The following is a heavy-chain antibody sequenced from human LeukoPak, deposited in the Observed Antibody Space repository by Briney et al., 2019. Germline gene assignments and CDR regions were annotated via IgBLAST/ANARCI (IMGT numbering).Heavy chain of an antibody. CDR3: ASSIAGATPAYYFDY. CDR2: IYTSGST. J-gene: IGHJ4*02. D-gene: IGHD1-26*01. CDR1: GGSISSYY. Sequence: SETLSLTCTVSGGSISSYYWSWIRQPAGKGLEWIGRIYTSGSTNYNPSLKSRVTMSVDTSKNQFSLKLSSVTAADTAVYYCASSIAGATPAYYFDYWGQGTLVTVSS. V-gene: IGHV4-4*07.